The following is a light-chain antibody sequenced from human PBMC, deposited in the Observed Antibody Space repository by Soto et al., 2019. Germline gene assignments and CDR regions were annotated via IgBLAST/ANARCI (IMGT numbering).Light chain of an antibody. CDR1: QKISSY. CDR2: DVS. V-gene: IGKV3-11*01. CDR3: QQRSNWPRT. Sequence: VGTQKKVTLALSPGERANLSCMAIQKISSYLIWYQQKPAQSPRLLMYDVSNRATGIPARFSGSGAGTDFTLTISSLEPEDLAVYYSQQRSNWPRTFGQGTMVDIK. J-gene: IGKJ1*01.